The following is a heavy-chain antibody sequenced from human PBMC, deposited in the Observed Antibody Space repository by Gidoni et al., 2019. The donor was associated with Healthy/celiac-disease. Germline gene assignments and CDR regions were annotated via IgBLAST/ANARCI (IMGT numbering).Heavy chain of an antibody. J-gene: IGHJ6*03. CDR3: VKDRNYYDSSGYSLMDV. D-gene: IGHD3-22*01. V-gene: IGHV3-64D*06. CDR1: GPTFSSYA. CDR2: SSSNGGST. Sequence: EVQMVEHGGGLVQHGGSLRLSRSDPGPTFSSYAMHWVRPAPGKGLEYVSSSSSNGGSTYYADSVKGRFPISRDKSKNTLYLQMSSLRAEDTAVYYCVKDRNYYDSSGYSLMDVWGKGTTFTVSS.